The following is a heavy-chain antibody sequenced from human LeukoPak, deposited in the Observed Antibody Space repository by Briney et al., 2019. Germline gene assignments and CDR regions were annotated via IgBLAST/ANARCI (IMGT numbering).Heavy chain of an antibody. CDR2: IVTAIDT. CDR3: ARGPPRGKYYYMDV. V-gene: IGHV3-13*01. D-gene: IGHD1-1*01. J-gene: IGHJ6*03. Sequence: GSLRLSCAASGFTFCSYAMSWVRQAPGKGLEWVSTIVTAIDTYYPGSVEGRVTLSRDNAKNSLYLQMNSLTAGDTAVYYCARGPPRGKYYYMDVWGKGTTVTVSS. CDR1: GFTFCSYA.